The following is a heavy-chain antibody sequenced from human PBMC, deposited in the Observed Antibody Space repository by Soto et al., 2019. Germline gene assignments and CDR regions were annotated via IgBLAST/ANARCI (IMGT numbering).Heavy chain of an antibody. D-gene: IGHD2-2*01. Sequence: GGSLRLSCAASGFTFSSYSMNWVRQAPGKGLEWVSSISSSSSYIYYADSVKGRFTISRDNAKNSLYLQMNSLRAEDTAVYYCARDLAPLSDIVVVQPIDYWGQGTLVTVSS. CDR2: ISSSSSYI. V-gene: IGHV3-21*01. J-gene: IGHJ4*02. CDR1: GFTFSSYS. CDR3: ARDLAPLSDIVVVQPIDY.